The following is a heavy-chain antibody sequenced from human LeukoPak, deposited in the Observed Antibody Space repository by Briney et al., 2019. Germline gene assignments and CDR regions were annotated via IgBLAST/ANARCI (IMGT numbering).Heavy chain of an antibody. J-gene: IGHJ4*02. D-gene: IGHD2/OR15-2a*01. CDR2: ISGSGGST. CDR1: GFTFSSYA. Sequence: GGSLRLSCAASGFTFSSYAMSWLRQAPGKGLEGVTAISGSGGSTYYADSVKGRFTISRDNSKNTLYLQMNSLRAEDTAVYYCAKSNRAVKYYFDYWGQGTLVTVSS. CDR3: AKSNRAVKYYFDY. V-gene: IGHV3-23*01.